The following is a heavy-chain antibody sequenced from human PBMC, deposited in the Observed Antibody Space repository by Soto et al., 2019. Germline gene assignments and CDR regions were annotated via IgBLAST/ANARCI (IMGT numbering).Heavy chain of an antibody. CDR1: GYSFNTYW. Sequence: GESLKISCKASGYSFNTYWIGWVRQLPGKGLEWMGIIYPDDSDTRYSPSFQGQVTISADKSFTTVYLQWNSLKASDTTFFYCARPGYYDSSGFFNFDHWGQGTLVTVSS. D-gene: IGHD3-22*01. CDR3: ARPGYYDSSGFFNFDH. CDR2: IYPDDSDT. V-gene: IGHV5-51*01. J-gene: IGHJ4*02.